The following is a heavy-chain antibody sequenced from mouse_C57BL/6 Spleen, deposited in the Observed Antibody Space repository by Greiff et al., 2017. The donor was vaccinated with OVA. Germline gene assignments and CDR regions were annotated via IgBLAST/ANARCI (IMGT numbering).Heavy chain of an antibody. CDR2: ISSGSSTI. D-gene: IGHD3-1*01. Sequence: EVQLVESGGGLVKPGGSLKLSCAASGFTFSDYGMHWVRQAPEKGLEWVAYISSGSSTIYYADTVKGRFTISRDNVKNTLFLQRTSLRSEDTAMYYCARPGLDYWGQGTTLTVSS. CDR1: GFTFSDYG. CDR3: ARPGLDY. V-gene: IGHV5-17*01. J-gene: IGHJ2*01.